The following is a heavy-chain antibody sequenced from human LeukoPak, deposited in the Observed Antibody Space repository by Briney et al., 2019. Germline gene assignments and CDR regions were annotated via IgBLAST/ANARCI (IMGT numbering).Heavy chain of an antibody. CDR3: ARDQWLDY. J-gene: IGHJ4*02. Sequence: GGSLILSCAASGFTFSGYIMNWVRQAPGKGLEWVSFIGSSGNTIYYADSVKGRFTVSRDNAKNSLYLQMNSLRAEDTAVYYCARDQWLDYWGQGTLVTVSS. CDR2: IGSSGNTI. D-gene: IGHD6-19*01. V-gene: IGHV3-48*01. CDR1: GFTFSGYI.